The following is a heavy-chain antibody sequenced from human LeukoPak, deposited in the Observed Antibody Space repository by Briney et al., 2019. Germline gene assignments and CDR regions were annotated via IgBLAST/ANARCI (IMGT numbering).Heavy chain of an antibody. J-gene: IGHJ4*02. CDR2: IYYSGST. D-gene: IGHD6-6*01. Sequence: SETLSLTCTVSGGSISSYYWSWIRQPPGKGLEWIGHIYYSGSTNYNPSLKSRVTISVDTSKNQFSLKLSSVTAADTAVYYCARVIKGIAARPYYFDYWGQGTPVTVSS. CDR3: ARVIKGIAARPYYFDY. CDR1: GGSISSYY. V-gene: IGHV4-59*01.